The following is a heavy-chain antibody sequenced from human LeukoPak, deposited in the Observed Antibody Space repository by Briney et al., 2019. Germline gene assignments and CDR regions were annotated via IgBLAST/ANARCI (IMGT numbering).Heavy chain of an antibody. CDR3: ARGFWAVDYYGMDV. CDR2: IIPILGIA. CDR1: GGTFSSYA. V-gene: IGHV1-69*04. J-gene: IGHJ6*02. Sequence: ASVKVPCKASGGTFSSYAISWVRQAPGQGLEWMGRIIPILGIANYAQKFQGRVTITADKSTSTAYMELSSLRSEDTAVYYCARGFWAVDYYGMDVWGQGTTVTVSS. D-gene: IGHD3-16*01.